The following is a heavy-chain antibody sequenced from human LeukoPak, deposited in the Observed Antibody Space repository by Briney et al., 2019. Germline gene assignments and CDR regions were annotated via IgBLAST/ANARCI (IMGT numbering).Heavy chain of an antibody. CDR1: GYTLTGYY. V-gene: IGHV1-2*02. D-gene: IGHD3-22*01. J-gene: IGHJ4*02. CDR2: INPNSGGT. CDR3: ARSAITMIVVVIPFDY. Sequence: ASVKVSCKASGYTLTGYYMHWVRQAPGQGLEWMGWINPNSGGTNYAQKFQGRVTMTRDTFISTAYMELSRLRSDDTAVYYCARSAITMIVVVIPFDYWGQGTLVTVSS.